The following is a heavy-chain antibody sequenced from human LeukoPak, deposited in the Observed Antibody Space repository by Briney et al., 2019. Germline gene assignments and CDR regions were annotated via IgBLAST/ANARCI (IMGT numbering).Heavy chain of an antibody. J-gene: IGHJ4*02. CDR1: GGSFSGYY. CDR3: ARVGFYGDYASDY. CDR2: INHSGST. V-gene: IGHV4-34*01. Sequence: SETLSLTCAVYGGSFSGYYWSWIRQPPGKGLEWIGEINHSGSTNYNPSLKSRVTISVDTSKNQFSLKLSSVTAADTAVYYCARVGFYGDYASDYWGQGTLVTVSS. D-gene: IGHD4-17*01.